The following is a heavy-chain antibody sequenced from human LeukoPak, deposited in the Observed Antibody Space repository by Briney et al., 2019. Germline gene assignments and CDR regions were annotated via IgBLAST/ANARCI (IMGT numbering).Heavy chain of an antibody. V-gene: IGHV3-23*01. Sequence: GGTLRLSCAASGFTFSSYGMSWVRQAPGKGLEWVSAISGSGGSTYYADSVKGRFTISRDNSKNTLYLQMNSLRAEDTAVYYCAKGPYYYDSSGYYHVGFDYWGQGTLVTVSS. CDR1: GFTFSSYG. J-gene: IGHJ4*02. CDR3: AKGPYYYDSSGYYHVGFDY. D-gene: IGHD3-22*01. CDR2: ISGSGGST.